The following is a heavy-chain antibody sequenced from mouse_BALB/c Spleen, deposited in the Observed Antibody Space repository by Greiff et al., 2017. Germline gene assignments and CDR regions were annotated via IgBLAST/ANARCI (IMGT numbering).Heavy chain of an antibody. J-gene: IGHJ2*01. CDR1: GYTFTDYE. V-gene: IGHV1-15*01. CDR3: TRTGSLY. CDR2: IDPETGGT. D-gene: IGHD4-1*01. Sequence: VQRVESGAELVRPGASVTLSCKASGYTFTDYEMHWVKQTPVHGLEWIGAIDPETGGTAYNQKFKGKATLTADKSSSTAYMELRSLTSEDSAVYYCTRTGSLYWGQGTTLTVSS.